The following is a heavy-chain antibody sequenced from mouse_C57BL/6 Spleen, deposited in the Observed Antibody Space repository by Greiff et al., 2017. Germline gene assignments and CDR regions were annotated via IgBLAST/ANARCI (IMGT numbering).Heavy chain of an antibody. J-gene: IGHJ2*01. CDR1: GYTFTSYW. CDR2: IDPSDSYT. D-gene: IGHD2-2*01. V-gene: IGHV1-59*01. Sequence: QVQLQQPGAELVRPGTSVKLSCKASGYTFTSYWMHWVKQRPGQGLEWIGVIDPSDSYTNYNQTFKGKATLTVDTSYSTAYMQLSSLTSEDSAVYYCGRAEGYDVFDDWGQGTTLTVSS. CDR3: GRAEGYDVFDD.